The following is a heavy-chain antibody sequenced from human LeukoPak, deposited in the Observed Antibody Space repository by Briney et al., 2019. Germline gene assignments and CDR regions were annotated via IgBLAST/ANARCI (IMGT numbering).Heavy chain of an antibody. D-gene: IGHD3-10*01. J-gene: IGHJ5*02. V-gene: IGHV4-4*07. CDR2: IYTSGST. CDR3: ARDPRALFWFDP. Sequence: SETLSLTCTVSGGSISYYYWNWIRQPAGKGLEWIGRIYTSGSTNYNPSLKSRVTMSVDTSKNQFSLKLSSVTAADTAVYYCARDPRALFWFDPWGQGTLVTVSS. CDR1: GGSISYYY.